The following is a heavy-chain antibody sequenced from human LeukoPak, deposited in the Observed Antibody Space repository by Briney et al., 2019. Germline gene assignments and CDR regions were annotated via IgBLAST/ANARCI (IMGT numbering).Heavy chain of an antibody. D-gene: IGHD7-27*01. V-gene: IGHV1-8*01. CDR2: MGPNSGDT. Sequence: ASVKVSCKASGYTFTSYDFNWVRQATGQRPEWMGWMGPNSGDTGYAQKFQDRVTMTRNTSISTAYMELSSLRSDDTAVYYCARGPPNWGYDYWGPGTLVTVSS. CDR1: GYTFTSYD. CDR3: ARGPPNWGYDY. J-gene: IGHJ4*02.